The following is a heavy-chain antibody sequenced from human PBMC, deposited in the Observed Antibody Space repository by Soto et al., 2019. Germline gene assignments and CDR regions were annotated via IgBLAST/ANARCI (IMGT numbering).Heavy chain of an antibody. CDR1: GCTFSSYA. V-gene: IGHV1-69*01. Sequence: QVQLVQSGAEVKKPGSSVKVSCKASGCTFSSYAISWVRQAPGQGLEWMGGIIPIFGTANYAQKFQGRVTITADESTSTAYVERSSLRSEDTAVYYCARVLSSTSGRWFDPWGQGTLVTVSS. J-gene: IGHJ5*02. D-gene: IGHD2-2*01. CDR3: ARVLSSTSGRWFDP. CDR2: IIPIFGTA.